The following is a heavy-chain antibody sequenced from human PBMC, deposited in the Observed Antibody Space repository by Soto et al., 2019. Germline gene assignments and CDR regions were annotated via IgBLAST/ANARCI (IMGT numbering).Heavy chain of an antibody. J-gene: IGHJ5*02. D-gene: IGHD4-17*01. CDR2: IIPNFGTP. CDR1: GGIFSSYA. Sequence: AQLVQSGAEVKKPGSSVKVSCKASGGIFSSYAVSWVRQAPGQGLEWMGGIIPNFGTPNYAQKFEGRVTLTADESTSTAYMELSSLRSEDTAVYYCATGEGGDYVYESGPWGQGTLVTVSS. V-gene: IGHV1-69*01. CDR3: ATGEGGDYVYESGP.